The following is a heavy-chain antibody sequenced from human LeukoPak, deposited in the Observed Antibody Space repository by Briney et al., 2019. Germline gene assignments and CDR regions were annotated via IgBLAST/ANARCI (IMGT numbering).Heavy chain of an antibody. CDR3: AYDSSGYSAPSYFAS. Sequence: GGSLRLSCAASGFTFSSYGMSWVRQAPGKGLEWVSAISGSGGSTYYAGSVKGRFTVSRDNSKNTLYPQMNSLRAEDTAVYYCAYDSSGYSAPSYFASWGQGTLVTVSS. J-gene: IGHJ4*02. CDR1: GFTFSSYG. V-gene: IGHV3-23*01. CDR2: ISGSGGST. D-gene: IGHD3-22*01.